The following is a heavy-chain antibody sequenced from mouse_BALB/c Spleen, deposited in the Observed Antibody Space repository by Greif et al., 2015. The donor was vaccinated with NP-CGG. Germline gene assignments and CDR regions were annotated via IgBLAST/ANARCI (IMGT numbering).Heavy chain of an antibody. CDR1: GYTFISYY. J-gene: IGHJ4*01. V-gene: IGHV1S81*02. CDR3: TRRGIPPLGDY. CDR2: INPSNGGT. D-gene: IGHD4-1*01. Sequence: VQLQQSGAELVKPGASVKLSCKASGYTFISYYMYWVKQRPGRGLEWIGEINPSNGGTNFNEKFKSKATLTVDKSSSTAYMQLSSLASEDSAVYYCTRRGIPPLGDYWVKEPHSPSPQ.